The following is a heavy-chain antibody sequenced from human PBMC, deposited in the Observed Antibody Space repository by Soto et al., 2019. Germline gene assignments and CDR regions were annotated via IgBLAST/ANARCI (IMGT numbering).Heavy chain of an antibody. CDR2: ISGSGANT. Sequence: EVQLLQSGGGLVQPGGSLGLSCGASGFTFISYAMSWVRHVPGKGLEWISSISGSGANTWYAGSVQGRFIISRDNSKSTVSLHMSSLRVEDTAIYYCAGDRATFDSWGQGTLVTVSS. CDR3: AGDRATFDS. J-gene: IGHJ4*02. CDR1: GFTFISYA. V-gene: IGHV3-23*01. D-gene: IGHD1-26*01.